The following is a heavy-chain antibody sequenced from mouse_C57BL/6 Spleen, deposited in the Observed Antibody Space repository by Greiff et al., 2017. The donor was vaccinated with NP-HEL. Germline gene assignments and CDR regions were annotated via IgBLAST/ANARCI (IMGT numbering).Heavy chain of an antibody. CDR2: IYPGDGDT. CDR3: ARRGAYYYGSSYAMDY. V-gene: IGHV1-82*01. CDR1: GYAFSSSW. Sequence: QVQLQQSGPELVKPGASVKISCKASGYAFSSSWMNWVKQRPGKGLEWIGRIYPGDGDTNYNGKFKGKATLTADKSSSTAYMQLSSLTSEDSAVYFCARRGAYYYGSSYAMDYWGQGTSVTVSS. D-gene: IGHD1-1*01. J-gene: IGHJ4*01.